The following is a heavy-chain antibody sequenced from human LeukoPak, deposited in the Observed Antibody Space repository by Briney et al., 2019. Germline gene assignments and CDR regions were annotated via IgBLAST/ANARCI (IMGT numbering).Heavy chain of an antibody. Sequence: GSSVKVSCKASGGTFSSYAISWVRQAPGQGLEWMGGIIPIFGTANYAQKFLGRVTISTDESTSTAYMELSSLRSEDTAVYYCARGLSSGYYLDYWGQGTLVTVSS. CDR3: ARGLSSGYYLDY. D-gene: IGHD3-22*01. J-gene: IGHJ4*02. V-gene: IGHV1-69*05. CDR2: IIPIFGTA. CDR1: GGTFSSYA.